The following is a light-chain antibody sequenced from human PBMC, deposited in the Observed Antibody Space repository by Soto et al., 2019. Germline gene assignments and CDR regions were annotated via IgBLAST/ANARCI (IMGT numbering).Light chain of an antibody. J-gene: IGKJ5*01. CDR3: QQYNSYSSIT. CDR1: QYISSY. V-gene: IGKV1-5*01. Sequence: DIQRTQSPSSLSASFGDRVTITCRASQYISSYVNWYQKKPGKAPRFLIYGASDLQRGVPSRFSGSGSGTEFTLTISSLQPDDFATYYCQQYNSYSSITFGQGTRLEIK. CDR2: GAS.